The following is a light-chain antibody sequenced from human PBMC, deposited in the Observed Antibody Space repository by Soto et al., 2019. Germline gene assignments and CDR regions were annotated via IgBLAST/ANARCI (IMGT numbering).Light chain of an antibody. CDR2: AAS. CDR3: QQSYSIPLT. V-gene: IGKV1-39*01. Sequence: DIQMTQSPSSLSASVGDRVTITCRASQTIGIYLNWYQQKPGKAPKFLIYAASTLQRGVPSRFSRSGSGTDFTLTIASLQPEYFATYYCQQSYSIPLTFGQGPRLEIK. J-gene: IGKJ5*01. CDR1: QTIGIY.